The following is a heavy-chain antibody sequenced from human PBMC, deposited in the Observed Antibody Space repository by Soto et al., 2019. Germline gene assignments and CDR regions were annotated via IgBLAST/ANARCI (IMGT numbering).Heavy chain of an antibody. V-gene: IGHV1-58*01. CDR2: IVVGSGNT. CDR3: ASADVDQNPYCGSDCYSSWFDP. CDR1: GFTFTISA. Sequence: SVKVSCKASGFTFTISAVQWVRQARGQRLEWIGWIVVGSGNTNYAQKFQERVTITRDMSTSTAYMELSSLRSEDTAVYYCASADVDQNPYCGSDCYSSWFDPWGQGTLVTVSS. D-gene: IGHD2-21*02. J-gene: IGHJ5*02.